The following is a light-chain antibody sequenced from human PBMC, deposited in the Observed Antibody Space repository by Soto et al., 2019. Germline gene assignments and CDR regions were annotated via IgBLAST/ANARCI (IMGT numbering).Light chain of an antibody. CDR3: QQYGSSPIT. V-gene: IGKV3-20*01. J-gene: IGKJ5*01. CDR1: RTVSSTY. Sequence: EIVFTQSPGTLSLSPGERATLSCRASRTVSSTYLAWYQQKPGQAPRLLIYGASSRETDIPDRFSGTVSGTDFTLTISRLEPEDFAVYYCQQYGSSPITFGQGTRLEIK. CDR2: GAS.